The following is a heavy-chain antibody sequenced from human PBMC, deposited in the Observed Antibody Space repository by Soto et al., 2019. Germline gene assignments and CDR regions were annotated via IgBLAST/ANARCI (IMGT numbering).Heavy chain of an antibody. CDR1: GGSFSGYY. Sequence: PSETLSLTCAVYGGSFSGYYWSWIRQPPGKGLEWIGEINHSGSTNYNPSLKSRVTISVDTSKNQFSLKLSSVTAADTAVYYCARGRDYYGSGSYYLTFLDYWGQGTLVTVSS. D-gene: IGHD3-10*01. CDR3: ARGRDYYGSGSYYLTFLDY. J-gene: IGHJ4*02. V-gene: IGHV4-34*01. CDR2: INHSGST.